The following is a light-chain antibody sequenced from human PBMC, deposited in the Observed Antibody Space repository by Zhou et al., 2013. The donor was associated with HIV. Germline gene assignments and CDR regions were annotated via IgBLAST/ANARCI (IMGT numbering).Light chain of an antibody. V-gene: IGKV1-39*01. Sequence: DIQMTQSPSSLSASVGDRVTITCRASQSISSYLNWYQQKPGKAPNLLIYDASSLQSGVPSRFSGSGSGTDFNFTISSLQPEDFATYYCQQSFSTPLTFGGGTKVEIK. CDR2: DAS. CDR1: QSISSY. CDR3: QQSFSTPLT. J-gene: IGKJ4*01.